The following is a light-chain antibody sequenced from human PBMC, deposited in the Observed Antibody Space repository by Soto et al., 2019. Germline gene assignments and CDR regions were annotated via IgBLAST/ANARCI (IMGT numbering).Light chain of an antibody. J-gene: IGKJ1*01. Sequence: EIVMTQSPATLSVSPGARVTLFCRASQSVSRNLAWHQQKHGQAPRLLIYGASSRATGIPARFGVIGSGTDFTINISSLEPEDGELYDGQQRSSWPWTFGQGTKVDI. CDR3: QQRSSWPWT. CDR2: GAS. V-gene: IGKV3-11*01. CDR1: QSVSRN.